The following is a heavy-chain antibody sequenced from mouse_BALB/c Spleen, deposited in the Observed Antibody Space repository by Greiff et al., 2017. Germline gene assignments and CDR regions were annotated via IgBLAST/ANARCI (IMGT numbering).Heavy chain of an antibody. D-gene: IGHD1-1*01. V-gene: IGHV2-6-7*01. CDR3: ARGTTTAAMDY. CDR1: GFTFTGYG. CDR2: IWGDGST. Sequence: VKLMESGPGLVAPSQTLSITCTASGFTFTGYGVNWVRQPPGQGLEWLGMIWGDGSTDYNSALNSRLSTSKDNSKSQDVLIMSSLQTDDTAGYYCARGTTTAAMDYWGQGTAVTVSS. J-gene: IGHJ4*01.